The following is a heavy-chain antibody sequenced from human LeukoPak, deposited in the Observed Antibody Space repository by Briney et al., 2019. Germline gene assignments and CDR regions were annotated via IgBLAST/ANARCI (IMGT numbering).Heavy chain of an antibody. CDR1: GFTFTSYW. Sequence: GGSLRLSCAASGFTFTSYWMGWVRQTPGKGLEWVAYIKQDASDKYYVDSLKGRFTISIDNAKNSLYLQMNSLRAEDTAVYYCARDGGQSYYDSSGYCFFDLWGRGTLVTVSS. CDR3: ARDGGQSYYDSSGYCFFDL. V-gene: IGHV3-7*03. J-gene: IGHJ2*01. D-gene: IGHD3-22*01. CDR2: IKQDASDK.